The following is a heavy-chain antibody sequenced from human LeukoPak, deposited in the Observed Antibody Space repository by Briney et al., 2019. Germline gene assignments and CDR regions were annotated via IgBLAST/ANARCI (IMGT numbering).Heavy chain of an antibody. J-gene: IGHJ2*01. CDR3: ARALTVAGTDWYFDL. CDR2: ISSSGTYI. V-gene: IGHV3-21*01. Sequence: KPGGSLSLSCAASRFTFSTYSMNWVRQAPGKGLEWVSSISSSGTYIYSTDSVKGRFTISRDNAKNSLYLQMNSLRAEDTAVYYCARALTVAGTDWYFDLWGRGTLVTVSS. D-gene: IGHD6-19*01. CDR1: RFTFSTYS.